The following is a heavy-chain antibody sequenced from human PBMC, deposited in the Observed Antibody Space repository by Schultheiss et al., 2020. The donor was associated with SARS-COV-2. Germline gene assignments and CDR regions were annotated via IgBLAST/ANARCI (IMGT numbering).Heavy chain of an antibody. J-gene: IGHJ3*02. CDR1: GFTFSSYT. Sequence: GESLKISCTASGFTFSSYTMTWVRQAPGKGLEWVSGISSSGSITNYADSVKGRSTISRDNSKNTLYLQMNSLRAEDTAVYYCASDSSGWYVGAFDIWGQGTMVTVSS. CDR3: ASDSSGWYVGAFDI. CDR2: ISSSGSIT. D-gene: IGHD6-19*01. V-gene: IGHV3-23*01.